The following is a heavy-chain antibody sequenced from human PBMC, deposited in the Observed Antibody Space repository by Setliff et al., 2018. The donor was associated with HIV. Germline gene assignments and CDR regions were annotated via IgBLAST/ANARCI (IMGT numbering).Heavy chain of an antibody. Sequence: SETLSLTCTVSGDSISSDFYWGWIRQPPGKGLEWIGSIYHSGNTYYMPSLQSRVTISVDTSKNQISLRLSSVTAADTAVYYCARLSGGMVPNYWGQGTLVTVSS. CDR2: IYHSGNT. D-gene: IGHD3-10*01. V-gene: IGHV4-38-2*02. CDR1: GDSISSDFY. J-gene: IGHJ4*02. CDR3: ARLSGGMVPNY.